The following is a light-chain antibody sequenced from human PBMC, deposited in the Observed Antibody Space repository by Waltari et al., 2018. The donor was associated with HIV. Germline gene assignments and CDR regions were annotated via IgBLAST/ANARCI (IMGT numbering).Light chain of an antibody. V-gene: IGLV1-44*01. CDR2: SNN. Sequence: QSVLTQPPSAPGTPGQRVTVSCSGSSSNIGSNTVTWFQQLPGTAPKLLIYSNNQRPSGVPDRFSGSKSGTSASLAIAGLQSEDEAHYYCAAWDDSLNGWVFGGGTKLTVL. J-gene: IGLJ3*02. CDR3: AAWDDSLNGWV. CDR1: SSNIGSNT.